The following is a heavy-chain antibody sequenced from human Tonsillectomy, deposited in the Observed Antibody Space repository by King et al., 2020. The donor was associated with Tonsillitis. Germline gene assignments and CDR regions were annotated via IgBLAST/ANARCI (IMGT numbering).Heavy chain of an antibody. D-gene: IGHD3-22*01. J-gene: IGHJ4*02. CDR3: AKEGNNYYDSSGYLFDY. CDR2: ISGSGGST. Sequence: VQLLESGGGLVQPGGSLRLSCAASGFTFSSYAMSWVRQAPGKGLEWVSAISGSGGSTYYADSVKGRFTISRDNSKNTLYLQMNSLRAEDTAVYYCAKEGNNYYDSSGYLFDYWGQGTLVTVSS. CDR1: GFTFSSYA. V-gene: IGHV3-23*01.